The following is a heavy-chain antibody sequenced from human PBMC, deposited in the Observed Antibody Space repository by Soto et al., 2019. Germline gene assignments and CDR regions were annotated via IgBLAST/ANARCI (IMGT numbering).Heavy chain of an antibody. V-gene: IGHV4-61*01. CDR2: MYKTGET. J-gene: IGHJ6*02. CDR1: GGSVSTGMKY. D-gene: IGHD3-10*01. CDR3: MKAHESGDFLGMSV. Sequence: PSEPLSLTCTVSGGSVSTGMKYWGWVRQPPGKALEFIGYMYKTGETLLNSSLKSRVTLSMETSKNQFSLTLSSVTAADTAVYFCMKAHESGDFLGMSVWGPGTTVTVSS.